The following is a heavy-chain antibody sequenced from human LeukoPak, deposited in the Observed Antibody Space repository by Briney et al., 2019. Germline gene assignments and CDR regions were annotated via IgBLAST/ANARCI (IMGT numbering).Heavy chain of an antibody. CDR2: ITSSGSTI. CDR3: ARAIGESQGGY. Sequence: GGSLRLSCAASGFTFSSYEMNWVRQAPGKGLEWVSYITSSGSTIYYADSVKGRFTISRDNAKNSLYLHLNSLRAEDTAVYYCARAIGESQGGYWGQGTLVTVSP. D-gene: IGHD3-10*01. CDR1: GFTFSSYE. J-gene: IGHJ4*02. V-gene: IGHV3-48*03.